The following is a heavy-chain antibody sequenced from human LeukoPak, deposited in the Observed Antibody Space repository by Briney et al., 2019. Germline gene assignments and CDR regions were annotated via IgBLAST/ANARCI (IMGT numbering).Heavy chain of an antibody. J-gene: IGHJ4*02. Sequence: ASVKVSCKVSRYTLAELSMHWVLQAPGKGLEWMGGFDPEDGETIYAQKFQGRVTMTEDTSTDTAYMELSSLRSEDTAVYYCATPGPMSTGVGYWGQGTPVTVSS. V-gene: IGHV1-24*01. CDR2: FDPEDGET. CDR3: ATPGPMSTGVGY. D-gene: IGHD3-16*01. CDR1: RYTLAELS.